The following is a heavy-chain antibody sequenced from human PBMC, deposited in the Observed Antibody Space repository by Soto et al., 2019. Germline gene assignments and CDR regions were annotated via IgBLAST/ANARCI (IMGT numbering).Heavy chain of an antibody. CDR3: AHTPAYDISTGYYPFDY. V-gene: IGHV2-5*02. D-gene: IGHD3-9*01. CDR1: GFSLSTSGVG. J-gene: IGHJ4*02. Sequence: SGPTLVNPTQTLTLTCTFSGFSLSTSGVGVAWIRQPPGKALEWLALIYWDDGKRYSPSLKTRLNITKDTSKNQVVLTLTNVDPVDTATYYCAHTPAYDISTGYYPFDYWGQGSLVTVSS. CDR2: IYWDDGK.